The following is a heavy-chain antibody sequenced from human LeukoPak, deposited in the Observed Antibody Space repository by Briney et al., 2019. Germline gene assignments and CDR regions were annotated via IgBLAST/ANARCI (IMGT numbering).Heavy chain of an antibody. CDR3: ARVGAWDLQRVFDY. V-gene: IGHV3-7*03. J-gene: IGHJ4*02. CDR1: GFRFGDYW. CDR2: IKQDGAEK. Sequence: GGSLRLSCAASGFRFGDYWMTWARHVPGKGLEWVASIKQDGAEKHYAESVEGRFIISRDNAKNSLYLEMDRLKVEDTAVYYCARVGAWDLQRVFDYWGQGTLVTVSS. D-gene: IGHD1-26*01.